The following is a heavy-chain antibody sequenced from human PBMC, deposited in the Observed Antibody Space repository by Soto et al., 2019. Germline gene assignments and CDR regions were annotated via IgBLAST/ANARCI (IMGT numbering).Heavy chain of an antibody. CDR1: GGFVSSSSYY. D-gene: IGHD1-1*01. V-gene: IGHV4-34*01. J-gene: IGHJ3*02. CDR3: ARVERGTATTVVDAFDI. CDR2: MSHSGGT. Sequence: SETLSLTCAVYGGFVSSSSYYWSWIRQPPGKGLEWIGEMSHSGGTHFNPSLKSRVTISVDTSKNRFSLKMSSVTAADTALYYCARVERGTATTVVDAFDIWGPGTMVTVSS.